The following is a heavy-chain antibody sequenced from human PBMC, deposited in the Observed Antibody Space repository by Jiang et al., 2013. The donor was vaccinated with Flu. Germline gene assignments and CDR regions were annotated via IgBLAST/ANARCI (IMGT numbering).Heavy chain of an antibody. Sequence: VQLVESGGGLVQPGGSLRLSCEASGFTFSNYWMHWVRQAPGKGLVWVSRIKYDGDSTSYADSVKGRFTISRDNAKNTLYLQMNSLRGEDTAVYYCTSGRSRTYCSGGSCSNWFDPWGQGTLVTVSS. V-gene: IGHV3-74*01. CDR1: GFTFSNYW. D-gene: IGHD2-15*01. J-gene: IGHJ5*02. CDR3: TSGRSRTYCSGGSCSNWFDP. CDR2: IKYDGDST.